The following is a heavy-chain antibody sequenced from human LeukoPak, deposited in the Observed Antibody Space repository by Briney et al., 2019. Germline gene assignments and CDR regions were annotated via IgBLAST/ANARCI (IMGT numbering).Heavy chain of an antibody. V-gene: IGHV3-21*01. D-gene: IGHD5-24*01. J-gene: IGHJ4*02. CDR2: ISSSSSYI. CDR3: ARDLGDGYNSY. CDR1: GFTFSSYG. Sequence: PGRSLRLSCAASGFTFSSYGMHWVRQAPGKGLEWVSSISSSSSYIYYADSAKGRFTISRDDAKNSLYLQMNSLRAEDTAVYYCARDLGDGYNSYWGQGTLVTVSS.